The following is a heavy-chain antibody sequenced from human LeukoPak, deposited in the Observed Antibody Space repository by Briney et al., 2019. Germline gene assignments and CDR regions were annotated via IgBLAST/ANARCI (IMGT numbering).Heavy chain of an antibody. CDR3: AKVGSSWFSSSDY. CDR2: ISGSGGST. D-gene: IGHD6-13*01. J-gene: IGHJ4*02. Sequence: GGSLRLSCAASGFTFSSYAMSWVRQAPGKGLEWVSGISGSGGSTYYADSVKGRFTISRDNSKNTLYLQMNSLRAEDTAVYYCAKVGSSWFSSSDYWGQGTLVTVSS. V-gene: IGHV3-23*01. CDR1: GFTFSSYA.